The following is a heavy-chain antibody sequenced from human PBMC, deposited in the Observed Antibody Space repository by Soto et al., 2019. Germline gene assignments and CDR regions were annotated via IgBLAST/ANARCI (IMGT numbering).Heavy chain of an antibody. Sequence: GESLKISCKGSGYSFTSYWIGWVRQMPGKGLEWMGIIYPGDSDTRYSPSFQGQVTISADVDPEDTATYYCARLSALVLTASYSLESRGQGTLVTVSS. V-gene: IGHV5-51*01. J-gene: IGHJ4*02. CDR3: SLES. CDR2: IYPGDSDT. CDR1: GYSFTSYW. D-gene: IGHD2-21*02.